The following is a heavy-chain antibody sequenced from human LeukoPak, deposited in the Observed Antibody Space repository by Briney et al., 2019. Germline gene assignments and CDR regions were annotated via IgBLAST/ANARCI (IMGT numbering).Heavy chain of an antibody. CDR1: GYTFTSYG. D-gene: IGHD3-22*01. CDR2: INPNSGGT. CDR3: ARARHGYYYDSSGYNGDY. J-gene: IGHJ4*02. V-gene: IGHV1-2*02. Sequence: ASVKVSCKASGYTFTSYGISWVRQAPGQGLAWMGWINPNSGGTNYAQKFQGRVTMTRDTSISTAYMELSRLRSDDTAVYYCARARHGYYYDSSGYNGDYWGQGTLVTVSS.